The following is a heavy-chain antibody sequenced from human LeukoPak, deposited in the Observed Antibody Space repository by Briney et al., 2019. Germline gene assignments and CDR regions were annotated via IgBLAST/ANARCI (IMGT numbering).Heavy chain of an antibody. D-gene: IGHD3-22*01. CDR3: AKDQFSITMIVVVSPFDY. CDR1: GFTFCSYG. Sequence: PGGSLRLSCAASGFTFCSYGMHWVRQAPGKGLEWVAFIRYDGSNKYYADSVKGRFTISRDNSKNTLYLQMNSLRAEDTAVYYCAKDQFSITMIVVVSPFDYWGQGTLVTVSS. CDR2: IRYDGSNK. J-gene: IGHJ4*02. V-gene: IGHV3-30*02.